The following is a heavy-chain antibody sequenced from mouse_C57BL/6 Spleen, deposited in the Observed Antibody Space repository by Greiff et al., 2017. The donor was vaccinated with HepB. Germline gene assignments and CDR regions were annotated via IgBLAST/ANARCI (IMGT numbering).Heavy chain of an antibody. Sequence: VQLQQSGAELAKPGASVKLSCKASGYTFTSYWMHWVKQRPGQGLEWIGYINPRRGYPKYNQKFKDKATLPADKSSSTAYMQLSRLTYEDSSVYYCAREGLYDYDAWFAYWGQGTLVTVSA. CDR3: AREGLYDYDAWFAY. J-gene: IGHJ3*01. CDR1: GYTFTSYW. CDR2: INPRRGYP. V-gene: IGHV1-7*01. D-gene: IGHD2-4*01.